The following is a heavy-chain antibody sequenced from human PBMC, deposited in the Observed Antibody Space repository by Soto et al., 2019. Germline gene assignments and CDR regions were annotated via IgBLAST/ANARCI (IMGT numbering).Heavy chain of an antibody. CDR3: ARAYYYDSSGSYYYYGMDV. D-gene: IGHD3-22*01. Sequence: GESLKISCKGSGYSFTSYWIGWVRQMPGKGLEWMGIIYPGDSDTRYSPSFQGQVTISADKSISTAYLQWSSLKASDTAMYYCARAYYYDSSGSYYYYGMDVWGQGTTVTVSS. CDR1: GYSFTSYW. CDR2: IYPGDSDT. J-gene: IGHJ6*02. V-gene: IGHV5-51*01.